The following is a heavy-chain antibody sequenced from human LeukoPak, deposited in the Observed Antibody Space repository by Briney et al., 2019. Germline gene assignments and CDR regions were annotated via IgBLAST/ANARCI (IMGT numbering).Heavy chain of an antibody. J-gene: IGHJ5*02. V-gene: IGHV4-59*08. CDR2: IYYSGST. D-gene: IGHD2-15*01. CDR3: ARLPCSGSCYSFWFDP. CDR1: GGPISSYY. Sequence: SETLSLTCTVSGGPISSYYWSWIRQPPGKGLEWIGYIYYSGSTNYNPSLKSRVTISVDTSKNQFSLKLSSMTAADTAVYYCARLPCSGSCYSFWFDPWGQGTLVTVSS.